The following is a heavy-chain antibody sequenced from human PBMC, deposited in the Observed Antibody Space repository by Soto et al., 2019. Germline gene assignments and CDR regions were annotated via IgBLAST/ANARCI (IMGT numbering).Heavy chain of an antibody. CDR2: INHSGST. V-gene: IGHV4-34*01. CDR3: APRGLRSSKWFEP. J-gene: IGHJ5*02. CDR1: GGSFSGYY. Sequence: PSETLSLTCAVYGGSFSGYYWSWIRQPPGKGLEWIGEINHSGSTNYNPSLKSRVTISVDTSKNQFSLKLSSVTAADTAVYYCAPRGLRSSKWFEPWGQGTLVTVSS. D-gene: IGHD4-17*01.